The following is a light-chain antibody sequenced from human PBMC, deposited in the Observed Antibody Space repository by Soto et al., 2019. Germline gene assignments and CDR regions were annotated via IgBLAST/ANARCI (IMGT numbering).Light chain of an antibody. J-gene: IGKJ4*01. CDR2: GAS. CDR3: QQYRNSQLT. CDR1: QSVSSN. Sequence: EIVMTQSPATLSVSPGERATLSCRASQSVSSNLAWYQQKPGQAPRLLIYGASTRATGIPARFSGSGSGTEFTLTISSLQSEDFAVYFCQQYRNSQLTFGGGTKVDIK. V-gene: IGKV3-15*01.